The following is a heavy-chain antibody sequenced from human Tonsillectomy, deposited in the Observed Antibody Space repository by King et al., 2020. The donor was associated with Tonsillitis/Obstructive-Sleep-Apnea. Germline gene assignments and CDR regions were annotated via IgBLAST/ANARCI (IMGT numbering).Heavy chain of an antibody. CDR2: IIPIFGTA. J-gene: IGHJ6*03. D-gene: IGHD3-3*01. Sequence: VQLVQSGAEVKKPGSSVKVSCKASGGTFSSYAISWVRQAPGQGLEWMGGIIPIFGTANYAQKFQGRVTITADESTSTAYMELSSLRSEDTAVYYCARDSQYYDFWSGYYNGNYYYYYYYMDVWGKGTTVTVSS. CDR3: ARDSQYYDFWSGYYNGNYYYYYYYMDV. V-gene: IGHV1-69*12. CDR1: GGTFSSYA.